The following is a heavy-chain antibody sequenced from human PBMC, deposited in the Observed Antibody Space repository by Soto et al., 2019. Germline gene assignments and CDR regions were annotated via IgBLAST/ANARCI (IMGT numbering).Heavy chain of an antibody. V-gene: IGHV6-1*01. CDR2: TFYRSKWYN. Sequence: SQTLSLTCVISWDSVSSNSAVWNWIRQSPSRGLEWLGRTFYRSKWYNDYAVSLKGRISINADTSKNQFSLQLNSVTPEDTAVYYCARVEYTASEYYQGMDVWGQGTTVTVSS. J-gene: IGHJ6*02. CDR1: WDSVSSNSAV. CDR3: ARVEYTASEYYQGMDV. D-gene: IGHD2-8*01.